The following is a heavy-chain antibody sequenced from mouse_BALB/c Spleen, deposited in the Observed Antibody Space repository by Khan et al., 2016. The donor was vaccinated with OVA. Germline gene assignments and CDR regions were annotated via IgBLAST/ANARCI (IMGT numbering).Heavy chain of an antibody. CDR3: ARSPYGNSFAY. V-gene: IGHV1-77*01. D-gene: IGHD2-1*01. J-gene: IGHJ3*01. CDR2: IYPGSGST. CDR1: GYTFTDYI. Sequence: QVQLQQSGPELVKPGASVKMSCKASGYTFTDYIMSWVKQRTGQGLEWIGEIYPGSGSTYYNEKFKGKATLTADTSSNTAYMHLSSLTSEDSAVYFWARSPYGNSFAYWGQGTLVTVSA.